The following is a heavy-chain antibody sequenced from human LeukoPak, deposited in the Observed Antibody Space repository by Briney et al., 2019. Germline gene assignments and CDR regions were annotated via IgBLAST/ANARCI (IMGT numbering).Heavy chain of an antibody. CDR2: INPDGSST. D-gene: IGHD2-2*01. V-gene: IGHV3-74*01. Sequence: GGSPRLSCAASGFTFSSYWMHWVRQAPGKGLGWVSRINPDGSSTNYADSVKGRFTVSRDNSKNTLYLEMNSLRAEDTAVYYCNGQRAWPYLFDYWGQGTLVTVSS. CDR3: NGQRAWPYLFDY. J-gene: IGHJ4*02. CDR1: GFTFSSYW.